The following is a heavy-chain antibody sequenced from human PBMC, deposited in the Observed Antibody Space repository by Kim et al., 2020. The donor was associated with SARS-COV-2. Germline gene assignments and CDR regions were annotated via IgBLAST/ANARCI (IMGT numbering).Heavy chain of an antibody. CDR2: ISYDGSNK. CDR3: ARGRQAPLSSSWYLSSYYFDY. CDR1: GFTFSSYA. Sequence: GGSLRLSCAASGFTFSSYAMHWVRQAPGKGLEWVAVISYDGSNKYYADSVKGRFTISRDNSKNTLYMQMNSLRAEDTAVYYCARGRQAPLSSSWYLSSYYFDYWGQVTLVTVSS. J-gene: IGHJ4*02. D-gene: IGHD6-13*01. V-gene: IGHV3-30*04.